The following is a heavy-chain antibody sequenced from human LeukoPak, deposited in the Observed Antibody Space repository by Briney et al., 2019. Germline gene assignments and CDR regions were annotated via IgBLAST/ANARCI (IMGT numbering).Heavy chain of an antibody. Sequence: PGGSLSLSCAASGFTFSTYGMHWVRQPPGKGLEWVALISHDGNKKLYADSLEGRFTIARDNSKNTLFLDINSLRDEDTAVYYCAKRDRRGGGDTAMIADYWGQGTLVTVPS. D-gene: IGHD5-18*01. CDR3: AKRDRRGGGDTAMIADY. V-gene: IGHV3-30*18. J-gene: IGHJ4*02. CDR1: GFTFSTYG. CDR2: ISHDGNKK.